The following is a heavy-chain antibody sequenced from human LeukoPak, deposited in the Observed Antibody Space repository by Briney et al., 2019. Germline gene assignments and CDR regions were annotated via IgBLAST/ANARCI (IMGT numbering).Heavy chain of an antibody. Sequence: GGSLRLSCAASGFTFSSYSMNWVRQAPGKGLEWVSSISSSSSYIYYAASVKGRFTISRDNAKNSLYLQMNSLRAEDTAVYYCARDRQQLADYWGQGTLVTVSS. V-gene: IGHV3-21*01. CDR2: ISSSSSYI. CDR1: GFTFSSYS. CDR3: ARDRQQLADY. D-gene: IGHD6-13*01. J-gene: IGHJ4*02.